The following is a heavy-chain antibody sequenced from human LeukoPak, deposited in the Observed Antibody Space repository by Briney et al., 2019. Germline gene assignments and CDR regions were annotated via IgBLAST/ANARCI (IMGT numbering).Heavy chain of an antibody. Sequence: SVKVSCKASDNTFNSYTVSWVRQAPGQGLEWMGRIIPLFGTTTYAQKFQGRVTITADKSTSTAYMELNSLTSEDTAVYYCAGRVTMVSGFDPWGQGTLVAVSS. CDR2: IIPLFGTT. CDR3: AGRVTMVSGFDP. D-gene: IGHD3-10*01. J-gene: IGHJ5*02. CDR1: DNTFNSYT. V-gene: IGHV1-69*08.